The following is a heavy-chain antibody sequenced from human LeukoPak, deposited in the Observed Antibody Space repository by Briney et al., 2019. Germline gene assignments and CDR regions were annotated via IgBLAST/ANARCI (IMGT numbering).Heavy chain of an antibody. CDR1: GGSFSGYY. D-gene: IGHD6-6*01. V-gene: IGHV4-34*01. J-gene: IGHJ5*02. CDR3: ARGYFGSSSRTNWFDP. CDR2: INHSGST. Sequence: SETLSLTCAVYGGSFSGYYWCWIRQPPGKGLEWIGEINHSGSTNYNPSLKSRVTISVDTSKNQFSLKLSSVTAADTAVYYCARGYFGSSSRTNWFDPWGQGTLVTVSS.